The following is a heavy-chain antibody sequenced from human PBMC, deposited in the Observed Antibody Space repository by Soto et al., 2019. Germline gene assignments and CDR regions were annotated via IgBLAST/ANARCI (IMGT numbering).Heavy chain of an antibody. J-gene: IGHJ6*02. V-gene: IGHV3-23*01. CDR3: ALTGLDSSGYRYYYYGMDV. D-gene: IGHD3-22*01. CDR2: ISGSGGST. Sequence: GGSLRLSCAASGFTFSSYAMSWVRQAPGKGLEWVSVISGSGGSTHYADSVKGRSTISRDNSKNTLHLQVNSLRGEDTAVYYCALTGLDSSGYRYYYYGMDVWGQGTTVTVSS. CDR1: GFTFSSYA.